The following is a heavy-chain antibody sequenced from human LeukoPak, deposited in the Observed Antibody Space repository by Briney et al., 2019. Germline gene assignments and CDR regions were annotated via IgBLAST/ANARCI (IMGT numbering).Heavy chain of an antibody. CDR2: IYYSGST. D-gene: IGHD2-2*01. CDR3: ARSGSRVLPAAI. CDR1: GGSISSYY. J-gene: IGHJ4*02. V-gene: IGHV4-59*01. Sequence: SETLSLTCTVSGGSISSYYWSWNRQPPGKGLEWIGYIYYSGSTNYNPSLKSRVTISVDTSKNQFSLKLSSVTAADTAVYYCARSGSRVLPAAIWGQGTLVTVSS.